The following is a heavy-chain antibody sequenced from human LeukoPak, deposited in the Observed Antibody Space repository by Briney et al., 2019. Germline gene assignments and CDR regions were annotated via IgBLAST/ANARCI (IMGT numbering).Heavy chain of an antibody. D-gene: IGHD6-13*01. Sequence: ASVKVSCKASGYTFTSYGISWVRQAPGQGLEWMGWISAYNGNTNYAQKLQGRVTMTTDTSTSTAYMELSSLRSEDTAVYYCALAAAGYYYYYMDVWGNGTTVTISS. CDR2: ISAYNGNT. CDR3: ALAAAGYYYYYMDV. J-gene: IGHJ6*03. CDR1: GYTFTSYG. V-gene: IGHV1-18*01.